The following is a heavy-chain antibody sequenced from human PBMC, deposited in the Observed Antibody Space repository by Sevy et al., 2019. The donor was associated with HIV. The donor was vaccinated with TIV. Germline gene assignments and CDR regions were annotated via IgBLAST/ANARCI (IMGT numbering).Heavy chain of an antibody. CDR2: ISESGGNT. J-gene: IGHJ6*02. Sequence: GGSLRLSCAASGFTFSSYAMRWVRQAPGKGLEWVSLISESGGNTYYADSVRGRFTISRDNSKNTLYLQMNSLRAEDTAVYYCARNLAALPNYYCGMDVWGQGTTVTVSS. V-gene: IGHV3-23*01. D-gene: IGHD6-6*01. CDR1: GFTFSSYA. CDR3: ARNLAALPNYYCGMDV.